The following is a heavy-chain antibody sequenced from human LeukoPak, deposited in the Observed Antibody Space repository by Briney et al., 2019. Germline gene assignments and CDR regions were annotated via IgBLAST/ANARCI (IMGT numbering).Heavy chain of an antibody. CDR3: ASQLHIAAAGYYFDY. CDR1: GYSFTSYW. J-gene: IGHJ4*02. D-gene: IGHD6-13*01. CDR2: IYPGDSDT. V-gene: IGHV5-51*01. Sequence: GESLKISCKGSGYSFTSYWIGWVRQMPGKGLEWMGIIYPGDSDTRYSPSFQGQVTISADKSISTAYLQWSSLKASDTAMYYCASQLHIAAAGYYFDYWGQGTLVTVPS.